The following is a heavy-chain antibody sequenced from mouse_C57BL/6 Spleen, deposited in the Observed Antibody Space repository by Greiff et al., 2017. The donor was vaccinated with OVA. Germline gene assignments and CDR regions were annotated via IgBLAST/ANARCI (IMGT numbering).Heavy chain of an antibody. J-gene: IGHJ4*01. V-gene: IGHV10-1*01. CDR3: GRQGYYRAMDY. CDR2: IRSKSNNYAT. CDR1: GFSFNTYA. D-gene: IGHD3-2*02. Sequence: EVKLMESGGGLVQPKGSLKLSCAASGFSFNTYAMNWVRQAPGKGLEWVARIRSKSNNYATYYADSVKDRFTISRDDSESMLYLQMNNLKTEDTAMYYCGRQGYYRAMDYWGQGTSVTVSS.